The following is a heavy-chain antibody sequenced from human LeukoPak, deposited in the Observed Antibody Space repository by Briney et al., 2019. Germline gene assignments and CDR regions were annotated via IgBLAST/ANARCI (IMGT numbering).Heavy chain of an antibody. Sequence: PGGSLRLSCVASAFDFSRYWMTWVRQAPGKGLEWVANIREDGGLTYYVDSVEGRFTISRDNAKNSLYLQMNSLRAEDTAIYYCARGDDILTFDYWGQGTLVTVSS. CDR1: AFDFSRYW. D-gene: IGHD3-9*01. V-gene: IGHV3-7*01. CDR3: ARGDDILTFDY. J-gene: IGHJ4*02. CDR2: IREDGGLT.